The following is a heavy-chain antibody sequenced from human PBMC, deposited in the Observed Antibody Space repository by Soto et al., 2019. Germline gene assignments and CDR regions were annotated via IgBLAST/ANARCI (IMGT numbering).Heavy chain of an antibody. J-gene: IGHJ4*02. V-gene: IGHV4-39*01. Sequence: SETLSLTCTVSGGSINSSRYYWGWIRHPPGKGLEWIGSIYYSGSTYYNPSLKSRVTISVDTSKNQFSLKLSSVTATDTAVYYCARQELWFGYWGQGTLVTVS. D-gene: IGHD5-18*01. CDR1: GGSINSSRYY. CDR2: IYYSGST. CDR3: ARQELWFGY.